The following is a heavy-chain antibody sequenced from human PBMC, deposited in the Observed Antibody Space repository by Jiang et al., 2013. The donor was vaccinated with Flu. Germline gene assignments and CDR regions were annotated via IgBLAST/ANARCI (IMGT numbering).Heavy chain of an antibody. CDR3: ARGLEWELDHDAFDI. J-gene: IGHJ3*02. CDR2: INWNGGST. CDR1: GFTFDDYG. Sequence: SGFTFDDYGMSWVRQAPGKGLEWVSGINWNGGSTGYADSVKGRFTISRDNAKNSLYLQMNSLRAEDTALYHCARGLEWELDHDAFDIWGQGTMVTVSS. V-gene: IGHV3-20*01. D-gene: IGHD1-26*01.